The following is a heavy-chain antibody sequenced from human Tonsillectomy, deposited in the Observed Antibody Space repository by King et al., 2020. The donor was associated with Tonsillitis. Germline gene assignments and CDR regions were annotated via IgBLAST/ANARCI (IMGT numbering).Heavy chain of an antibody. D-gene: IGHD5-12*01. CDR2: ISGSGGST. J-gene: IGHJ5*01. CDR3: EKGVDIRATGQGWFDS. V-gene: IGHV3-23*04. CDR1: GFTFSSYA. Sequence: VQLVESGGGLVQPGGSLRLSCAASGFTFSSYAMSWVRHAPGKGLEWVSVISGSGGSTYYADSVKGRFTISRDNSKNTLYLQMNSLRAEDTALYYCEKGVDIRATGQGWFDSWGQGTLVTVSS.